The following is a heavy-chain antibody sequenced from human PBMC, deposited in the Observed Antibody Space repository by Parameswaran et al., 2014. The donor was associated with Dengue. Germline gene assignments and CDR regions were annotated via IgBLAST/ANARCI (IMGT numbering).Heavy chain of an antibody. CDR3: GRDPMVEMATIKYDFDY. V-gene: IGHV1-2*02. J-gene: IGHJ4*02. CDR2: INPNSGGT. Sequence: WVRQAPGQGLEWMGWINPNSGGTNYAQKFQGRVTMTRDTSTSTAYMELSRLISDDTAVYYCGRDPMVEMATIKYDFDYWGQGTLVTVSS. D-gene: IGHD5-24*01.